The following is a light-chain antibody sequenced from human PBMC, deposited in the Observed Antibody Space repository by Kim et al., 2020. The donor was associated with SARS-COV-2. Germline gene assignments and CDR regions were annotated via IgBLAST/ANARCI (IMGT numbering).Light chain of an antibody. CDR3: ATWDVSLNGWV. CDR2: NDN. J-gene: IGLJ3*02. V-gene: IGLV1-44*01. Sequence: GQRVASSGSGSSSTVGRQFVNWYQQRPGTAPKVFIYNDNQRPSGVPDRFSGSRSGTTASLAISGLQSEDEADYYCATWDVSLNGWVFGGGTKLTVL. CDR1: SSTVGRQF.